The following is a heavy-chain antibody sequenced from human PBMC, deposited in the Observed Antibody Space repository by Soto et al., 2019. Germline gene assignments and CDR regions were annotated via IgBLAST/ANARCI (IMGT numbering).Heavy chain of an antibody. J-gene: IGHJ5*02. CDR1: GASISGFY. D-gene: IGHD1-1*01. V-gene: IGHV4-4*07. CDR2: IYATGTT. Sequence: QVQLQESCPGLVKPSETLSPTCTVSGASISGFYWSWIRKSAGKGLECIGRIYATGTTDYNPSLKSRVMMSVDTSKKQFSLKLRSVTAADTAVYYCVRDGTKTLRDWFDPWGQGISVTVSS. CDR3: VRDGTKTLRDWFDP.